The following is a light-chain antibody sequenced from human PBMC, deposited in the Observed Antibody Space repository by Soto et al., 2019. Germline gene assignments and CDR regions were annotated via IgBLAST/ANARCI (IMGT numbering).Light chain of an antibody. J-gene: IGKJ1*01. CDR2: GAS. V-gene: IGKV3-20*01. Sequence: ETMFTLSLWAVTLSPRARATLSCRASQSVSNNYLAWYQQKPGQAPRLLIYGASNRATGIPDRFSGRGSGTDFTLTISRLEPEDFAVYCCQQYGRSDTFGQGTNVNI. CDR1: QSVSNNY. CDR3: QQYGRSDT.